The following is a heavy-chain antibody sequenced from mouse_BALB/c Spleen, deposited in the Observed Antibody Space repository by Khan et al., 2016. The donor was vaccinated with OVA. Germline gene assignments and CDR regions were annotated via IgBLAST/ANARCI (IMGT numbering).Heavy chain of an antibody. CDR1: GYTFTYYY. J-gene: IGHJ2*01. CDR3: ARGGYYSNSLFDY. Sequence: QVQLKQSGPELVKPGASVKISCKASGYTFTYYYINWVKQKPGQGLEWIGWIYPGNDNTKYNEKFKDMATLTVDTSSNIAFMQLSSLTYEDTAVYFCARGGYYSNSLFDYWGQGTTLTVSS. D-gene: IGHD2-5*01. CDR2: IYPGNDNT. V-gene: IGHV1-84*02.